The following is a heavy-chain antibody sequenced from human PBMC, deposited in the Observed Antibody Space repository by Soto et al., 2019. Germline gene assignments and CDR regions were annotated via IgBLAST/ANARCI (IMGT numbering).Heavy chain of an antibody. V-gene: IGHV2-5*02. Sequence: QIPLKVSGPPLVRPAQTLTLTCAFSGFSLTTTSMAVAWIRQPSGKALEWLALIYWDDDQRYSPSLKYWLTTTKDPSRSLVVPTISNLTPGDTGTSFSAHVGDYHLLSFDHLRPVTLVSVSS. CDR2: IYWDDDQ. D-gene: IGHD2-2*01. CDR3: AHVGDYHLLSFDH. J-gene: IGHJ4*02. CDR1: GFSLTTTSMA.